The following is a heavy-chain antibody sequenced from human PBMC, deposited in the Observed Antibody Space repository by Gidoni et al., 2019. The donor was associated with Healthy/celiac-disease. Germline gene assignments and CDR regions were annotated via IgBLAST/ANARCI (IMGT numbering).Heavy chain of an antibody. D-gene: IGHD3-3*01. CDR3: AKDQPPYDSPFDY. V-gene: IGHV3-23*01. J-gene: IGHJ4*02. Sequence: EVQLLESGGGLVQRGGSRGLSWEASGCNFSSYAMSWVRQAPGKGLEWVSAISVSGGSTYYADSVKGRFTISRDNSKNTLYLQMNSLRAEDTAVYYCAKDQPPYDSPFDYWGQGTLVTVSS. CDR1: GCNFSSYA. CDR2: ISVSGGST.